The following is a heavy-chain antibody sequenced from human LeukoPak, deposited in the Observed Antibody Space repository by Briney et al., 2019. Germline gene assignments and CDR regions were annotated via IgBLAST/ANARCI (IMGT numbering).Heavy chain of an antibody. CDR1: GGSFSGYY. CDR2: INHSGST. V-gene: IGHV4-34*01. Sequence: SETLSLPCAVYGGSFSGYYWSWIRQPPGKGLEWIGEINHSGSTNYNPSLKSRVTISVDTSKNQFSLKLSSVTAADTAVYYCARVAKGVVTGGVTWFDPWGQGTLVTVSS. D-gene: IGHD3-16*01. CDR3: ARVAKGVVTGGVTWFDP. J-gene: IGHJ5*02.